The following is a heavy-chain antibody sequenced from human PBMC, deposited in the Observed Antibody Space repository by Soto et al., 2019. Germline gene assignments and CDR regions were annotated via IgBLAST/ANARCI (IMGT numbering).Heavy chain of an antibody. CDR1: GLSISSDNW. V-gene: IGHV4-4*02. J-gene: IGHJ4*02. CDR2: IHHSGST. D-gene: IGHD6-13*01. Sequence: QVQLQESGPGLVRPSGTVSLTCAVSGLSISSDNWWSWVRQPPGKWLEWIGEIHHSGSTNYNPSLKSRGTMSVVPSKDLFSLTLNSVTAADTAFYYCARDQGSHPGDWGQGTLVSVSS. CDR3: ARDQGSHPGD.